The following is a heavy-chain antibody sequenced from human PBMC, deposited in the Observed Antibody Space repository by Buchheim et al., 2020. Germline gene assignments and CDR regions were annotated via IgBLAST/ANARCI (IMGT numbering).Heavy chain of an antibody. D-gene: IGHD3-10*01. Sequence: QVQLQESGPGLVKPSQTLSLTCTVSGGSISSGGYYWSWIRQHPGKGLEWIGYIYYSGSTYSNPSLKSRVTISVDTSKNQFSLKLSSVTAADTAVYYCASRGAMVRGVEPIEDDYWGQGTL. V-gene: IGHV4-31*03. CDR3: ASRGAMVRGVEPIEDDY. CDR2: IYYSGST. J-gene: IGHJ4*02. CDR1: GGSISSGGYY.